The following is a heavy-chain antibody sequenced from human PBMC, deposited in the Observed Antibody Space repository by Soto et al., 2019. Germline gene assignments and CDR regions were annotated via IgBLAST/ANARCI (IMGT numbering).Heavy chain of an antibody. J-gene: IGHJ3*02. V-gene: IGHV3-20*04. D-gene: IGHD3-3*01. CDR2: INWNGGST. CDR3: ARGLRFLEWLSLVGAFDI. CDR1: GFTFDDYG. Sequence: GGSLRLSCAASGFTFDDYGMSWVRQAPGKGLEWVSGINWNGGSTGYADSVKGRFTISRDNAKNSLYLQMNSLRAEDTALYYCARGLRFLEWLSLVGAFDIWGQGTMVTVS.